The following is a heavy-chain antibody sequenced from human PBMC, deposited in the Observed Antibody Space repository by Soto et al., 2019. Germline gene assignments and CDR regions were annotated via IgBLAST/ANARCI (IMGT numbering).Heavy chain of an antibody. D-gene: IGHD2-2*02. CDR2: ISGSGGST. V-gene: IGHV3-23*01. Sequence: GGSLRLSCAASGFTFSSYAMSWVRQAPGKGLEWVSAISGSGGSTYYADSVKGRFTISRDNSKNTLYLQMNSLRAEDTAVYYCAKRLGYCSSTSCYTKYNWFDPWGQGTLVTVSS. CDR3: AKRLGYCSSTSCYTKYNWFDP. CDR1: GFTFSSYA. J-gene: IGHJ5*02.